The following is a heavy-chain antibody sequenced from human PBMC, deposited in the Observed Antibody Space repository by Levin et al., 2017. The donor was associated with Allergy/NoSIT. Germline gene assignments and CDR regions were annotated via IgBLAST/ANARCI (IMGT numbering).Heavy chain of an antibody. CDR2: ISTYNGNT. V-gene: IGHV1-18*01. CDR1: GYTFTNYG. CDR3: ARGAGNYYGSGRFDP. Sequence: RASVKVSCKASGYTFTNYGINWVRQAPGQGLEWMGWISTYNGNTNYAQKLQGRVTMTTDTSTSTAYMELRSLRSDDTAVYYCARGAGNYYGSGRFDPWGQGTLVTVSS. J-gene: IGHJ5*02. D-gene: IGHD3-10*01.